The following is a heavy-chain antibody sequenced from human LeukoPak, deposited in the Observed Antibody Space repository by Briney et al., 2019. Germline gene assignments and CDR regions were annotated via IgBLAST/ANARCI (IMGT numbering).Heavy chain of an antibody. CDR3: ARQGAAGKYYYYYMDV. CDR1: GYLFSTYW. D-gene: IGHD6-13*01. J-gene: IGHJ6*03. Sequence: LGESLKISCKGSGYLFSTYWIGWVRQMSGKGLEWMGIIYPDDSNTIYGPSFQGQVTISADKSINTAYLEWSSLKASDTAIYYCARQGAAGKYYYYYMDVWGKGTTVTVSS. V-gene: IGHV5-51*01. CDR2: IYPDDSNT.